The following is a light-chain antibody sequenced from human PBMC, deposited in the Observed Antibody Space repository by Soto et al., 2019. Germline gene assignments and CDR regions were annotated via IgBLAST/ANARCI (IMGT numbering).Light chain of an antibody. CDR3: SSYTSSSTLL. Sequence: QSALTQPAFVSGSPGQSITISCTGTSSDVGAYNYVSWYQQHPGKAPKLMIYYVSNRPSGVSNRFSGSKSGNTASLTISGLQAEDEAHYYCSSYTSSSTLLFGGGTKLTVL. J-gene: IGLJ2*01. V-gene: IGLV2-14*03. CDR1: SSDVGAYNY. CDR2: YVS.